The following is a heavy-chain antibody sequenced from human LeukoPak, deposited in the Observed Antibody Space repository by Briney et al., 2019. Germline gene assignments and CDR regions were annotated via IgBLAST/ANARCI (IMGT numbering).Heavy chain of an antibody. CDR1: GFTFSSYG. Sequence: PGVSLRLSCAASGFTFSSYGMHWVRQAPGKGLEWVAVISYDGSNKYYADSVKGRFTISRDNSKNTLYLQMNSLRAEDTAVYYCAKLLTGSSSQTIDYWGQGTLVTVSS. CDR3: AKLLTGSSSQTIDY. D-gene: IGHD6-6*01. J-gene: IGHJ4*02. V-gene: IGHV3-30*18. CDR2: ISYDGSNK.